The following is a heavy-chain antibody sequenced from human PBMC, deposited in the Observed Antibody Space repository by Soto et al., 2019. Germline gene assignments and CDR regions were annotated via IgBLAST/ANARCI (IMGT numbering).Heavy chain of an antibody. D-gene: IGHD6-13*01. CDR2: IYPDDSDT. Sequence: PGDCLELSCEGFGYSFTHCCVAWVRQMPGKGLEWMGIIYPDDSDTRYSPSFQGQVTISADKSISTAYLQWSSLKASDTAMYYCARLYSTSPGYWGQGTLVTVSS. CDR3: ARLYSTSPGY. J-gene: IGHJ4*02. V-gene: IGHV5-51*01. CDR1: GYSFTHCC.